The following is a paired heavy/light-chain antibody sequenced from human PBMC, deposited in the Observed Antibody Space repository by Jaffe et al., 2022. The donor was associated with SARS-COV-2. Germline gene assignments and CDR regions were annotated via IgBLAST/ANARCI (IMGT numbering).Heavy chain of an antibody. CDR1: GYTFTSYY. J-gene: IGHJ4*02. V-gene: IGHV1-46*04. CDR3: ATGDGGDPRGFDY. D-gene: IGHD2-21*02. CDR2: INPSGGSP. Sequence: QVQLVQSGAEVKKPGASVKVSCKASGYTFTSYYIHWVRQAPGQGLEWMAIINPSGGSPSYAQKLQGRVTMTRDTSTSTVYMELSSLRSEDTAVYYCATGDGGDPRGFDYWGQGTLVTVSS.
Light chain of an antibody. V-gene: IGKV3-20*01. CDR3: QQYGSSPIT. J-gene: IGKJ5*01. Sequence: EIVLTQSPGTLSLSPGERATLSCRASQSVSSSYLAWYQQKPGQAPRLLIYGASSRATGIPDRFSGSGSGADFTLTISRLEPEDFAVYYCQQYGSSPITFGQGTRLEIK. CDR1: QSVSSSY. CDR2: GAS.